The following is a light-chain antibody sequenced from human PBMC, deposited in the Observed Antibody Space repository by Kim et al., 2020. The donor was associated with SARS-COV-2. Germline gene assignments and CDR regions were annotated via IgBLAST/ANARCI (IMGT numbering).Light chain of an antibody. J-gene: IGKJ4*01. V-gene: IGKV3-15*01. CDR1: QSVSSN. CDR3: QQYNNWLT. Sequence: SVSTGERATLSCRASQSVSSNLAWYQQKPGQAPRLLIYGASTRATGFPARFSGSGSGTEFTLTISSLQSEDFAIYYCQQYNNWLTFGGGTKVDIK. CDR2: GAS.